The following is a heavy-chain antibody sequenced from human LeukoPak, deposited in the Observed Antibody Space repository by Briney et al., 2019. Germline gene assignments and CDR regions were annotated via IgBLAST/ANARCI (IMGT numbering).Heavy chain of an antibody. CDR3: AKDLRFLEWLTDY. Sequence: GRSLRLSCAASGFTFSSYGMPWVRQAPGKGLEWVAVISYDGSNKYYADSVKGRFTISRDNSKNTLYLQMNSLRAEDTAVYYCAKDLRFLEWLTDYWGQGTLVTVSS. J-gene: IGHJ4*02. CDR2: ISYDGSNK. V-gene: IGHV3-30*18. CDR1: GFTFSSYG. D-gene: IGHD3-3*01.